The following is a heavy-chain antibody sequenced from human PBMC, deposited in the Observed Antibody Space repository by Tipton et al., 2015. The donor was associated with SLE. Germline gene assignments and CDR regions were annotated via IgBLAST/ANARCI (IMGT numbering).Heavy chain of an antibody. CDR3: ARGSGFWKGPTFFYYMDV. CDR1: GYTFTSYG. CDR2: ISGDNGRT. D-gene: IGHD3-3*01. V-gene: IGHV1-18*01. Sequence: QLVQSGAEVKRPGASVKVSCKASGYTFTSYGISWVRQAPGQGLEWMGWISGDNGRTRYAQNFQGRVTITTDESTTTVYMELRSLRPDDTAVFYCARGSGFWKGPTFFYYMDVWGRGTTVTVSS. J-gene: IGHJ6*03.